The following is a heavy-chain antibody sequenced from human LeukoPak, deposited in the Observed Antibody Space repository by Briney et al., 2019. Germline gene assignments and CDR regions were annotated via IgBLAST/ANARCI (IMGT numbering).Heavy chain of an antibody. V-gene: IGHV3-7*01. CDR1: GGSISSYY. J-gene: IGHJ4*02. D-gene: IGHD3-10*01. CDR3: ARGPPYGSRSDYFDY. CDR2: VKKDASEK. Sequence: PSETLSLTCTVSGGSISSYYWSWIRQPPGKGLEWVASVKKDASEKYYVDSVKGRFTISRDNAKNSLYLQMNSLRVEDTAVYYCARGPPYGSRSDYFDYWGQGTLVTVSS.